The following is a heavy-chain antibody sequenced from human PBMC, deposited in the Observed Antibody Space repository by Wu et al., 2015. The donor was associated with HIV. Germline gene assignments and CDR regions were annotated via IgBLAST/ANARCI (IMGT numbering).Heavy chain of an antibody. V-gene: IGHV1-69*12. Sequence: QVQLVQSGAEVKKPGSSVKVSCKASGGTFSSYAISWVRQAPGQGLEWMGGIIPIFGTANYAQKFQGRVTITADESTSTAYMELSSLRSEDTAVYYCARVPLPVRNPYYYMDVWGKGDHGHRLL. CDR1: GGTFSSYA. J-gene: IGHJ6*03. D-gene: IGHD4-23*01. CDR2: IIPIFGTA. CDR3: ARVPLPVRNPYYYMDV.